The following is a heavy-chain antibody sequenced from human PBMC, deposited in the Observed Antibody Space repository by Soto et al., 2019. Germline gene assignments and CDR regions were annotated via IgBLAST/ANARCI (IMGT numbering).Heavy chain of an antibody. CDR1: GFTFSSYA. J-gene: IGHJ5*02. Sequence: EVQLLESGGGLVQPGGSLRLSCAASGFTFSSYAMSWVRQAPGKGLEWVSAISGSGGSTYYADSVKGRFTSSRDNSKNTLHLQMNSLRAEDTAVYYCAKSGSSSAAYEDWFDPRGQGTQVTVSS. D-gene: IGHD6-6*01. V-gene: IGHV3-23*01. CDR2: ISGSGGST. CDR3: AKSGSSSAAYEDWFDP.